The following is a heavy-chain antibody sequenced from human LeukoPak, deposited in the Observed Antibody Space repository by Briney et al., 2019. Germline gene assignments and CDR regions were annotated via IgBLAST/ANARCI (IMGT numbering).Heavy chain of an antibody. CDR2: ISYDGSNK. V-gene: IGHV3-30*03. CDR3: ARNFDY. CDR1: EFTFDDYG. J-gene: IGHJ4*02. Sequence: SGGSLRLSCAASEFTFDDYGMSWVRQAPGKGLEWVAVISYDGSNKYYADSVKGRFTISRDNAKNSLYLQMNSLRAEDTAIYYCARNFDYWGRGTLVTVSS.